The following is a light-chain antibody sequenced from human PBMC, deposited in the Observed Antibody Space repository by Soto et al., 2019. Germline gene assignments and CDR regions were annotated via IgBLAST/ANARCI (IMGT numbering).Light chain of an antibody. Sequence: EIVITQSPATLSVSPGEIATLSCRASQSVSSDLAWYHQKPGQAPRLLIYGASNRATGIPDRFSGSGSGTDFTLTISSLQSEDVAVYYCQQYSNWPPITFGQGTRLEIK. CDR3: QQYSNWPPIT. CDR1: QSVSSD. V-gene: IGKV3D-15*01. CDR2: GAS. J-gene: IGKJ5*01.